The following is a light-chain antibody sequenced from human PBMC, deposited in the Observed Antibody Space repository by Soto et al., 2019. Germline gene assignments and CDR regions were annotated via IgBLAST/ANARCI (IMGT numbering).Light chain of an antibody. CDR1: QSISSW. CDR3: QQYNSYSSYT. Sequence: DIQMTQSPSTLSASVGDRVTITCRASQSISSWLAWYQQKPGKAPKLLIYDASSLESGVPSRFSGSGSGTEFTLPISGLQPDDFASYYCQQYNSYSSYTFGQGTKLEIK. J-gene: IGKJ2*01. CDR2: DAS. V-gene: IGKV1-5*01.